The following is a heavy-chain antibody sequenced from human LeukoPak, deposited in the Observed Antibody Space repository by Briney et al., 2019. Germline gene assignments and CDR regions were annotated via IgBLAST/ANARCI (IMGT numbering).Heavy chain of an antibody. CDR3: AKEFTKE. D-gene: IGHD1-1*01. CDR2: ISSSGDSA. Sequence: GGSLRLSCAASGFTFSTYGMSWVRQAPGKGLEWVSGISSSGDSAYYADSVKGRFTISGDNSKSTLFLQMNSLRAEDTALYYCAKEFTKEWGQGTLVTVSS. CDR1: GFTFSTYG. J-gene: IGHJ4*02. V-gene: IGHV3-23*01.